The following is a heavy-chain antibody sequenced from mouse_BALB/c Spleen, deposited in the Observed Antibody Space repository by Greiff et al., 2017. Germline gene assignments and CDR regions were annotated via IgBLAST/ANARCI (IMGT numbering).Heavy chain of an antibody. V-gene: IGHV5-12-1*01. J-gene: IGHJ2*01. CDR1: GFAFSSYD. CDR3: ARQKTTNFDY. Sequence: DVKLVESGGGLVKPGGSLKLSCAASGFAFSSYDMSWVRQTPEKRLEWVAYISSGGGSTYYPDTVKGRFTISRDNAKNTLYLQMSSLKSEDTAMYYCARQKTTNFDYWGQGTTLTVSS. CDR2: ISSGGGST. D-gene: IGHD1-1*01.